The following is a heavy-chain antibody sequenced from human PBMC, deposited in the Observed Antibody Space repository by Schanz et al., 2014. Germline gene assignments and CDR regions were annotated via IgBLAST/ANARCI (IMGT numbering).Heavy chain of an antibody. D-gene: IGHD6-6*01. Sequence: QVQLVESGGGLVKPGGSLRLSCAASGFTFSDYYMNWIRQAPGKGLEWVSYISNSGYTIYYADSVKGRFTISRDNAKNSVYLKMNSRGAEDPAVYYCARAPPPYSSSPYYWYYGMDVWGQGTTVTVSS. CDR2: ISNSGYTI. J-gene: IGHJ6*02. V-gene: IGHV3-11*01. CDR1: GFTFSDYY. CDR3: ARAPPPYSSSPYYWYYGMDV.